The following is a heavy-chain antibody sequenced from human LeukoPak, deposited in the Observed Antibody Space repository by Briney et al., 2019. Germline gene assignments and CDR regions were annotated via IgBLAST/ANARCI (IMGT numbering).Heavy chain of an antibody. CDR1: GFTFSSYA. CDR3: AKEVGGFDY. D-gene: IGHD3-10*01. V-gene: IGHV3-30-3*01. CDR2: ISYDGSNK. Sequence: QPGGSLRLSCAASGFTFSSYAMHWVRQAPGKGLEWVAVISYDGSNKYYADSVKGRFTISRDNSKNTLYLQMNSLRAEDTAVYYCAKEVGGFDYWGQGTLVTVSS. J-gene: IGHJ4*02.